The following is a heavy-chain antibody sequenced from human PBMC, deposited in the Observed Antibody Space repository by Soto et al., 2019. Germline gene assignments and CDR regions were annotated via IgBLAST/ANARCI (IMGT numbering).Heavy chain of an antibody. V-gene: IGHV1-24*01. CDR3: ATDSGMVVVPVARKWGFDP. J-gene: IGHJ5*02. D-gene: IGHD2-2*01. CDR1: GYTLTELS. Sequence: ASVKVPCKVSGYTLTELSMHWVRQAPGKGLEWMGGYDPEDGETIYAQKFQGRVTMTEDTSTDTAYMELRSLRSEDTAVYYCATDSGMVVVPVARKWGFDPWGQGTLVTVSS. CDR2: YDPEDGET.